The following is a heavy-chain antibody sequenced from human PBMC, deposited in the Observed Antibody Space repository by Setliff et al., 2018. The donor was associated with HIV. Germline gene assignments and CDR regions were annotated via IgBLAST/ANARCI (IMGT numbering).Heavy chain of an antibody. V-gene: IGHV1-18*01. J-gene: IGHJ5*02. CDR1: GYIFSNFG. Sequence: ASVKVSCKSAGYIFSNFGFTWVRQAPGQGLEWMGYISGYNRITFYAQKFQGRVTLTTDISTVTAYMEVRGLTSDDTAVYYCARDSGTGGPGRWVDPWGRGTLVTVSS. CDR3: ARDSGTGGPGRWVDP. CDR2: ISGYNRIT. D-gene: IGHD1-1*01.